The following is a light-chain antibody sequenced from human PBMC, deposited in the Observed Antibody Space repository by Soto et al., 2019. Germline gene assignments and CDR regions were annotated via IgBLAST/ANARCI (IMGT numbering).Light chain of an antibody. J-gene: IGKJ1*01. V-gene: IGKV3-20*01. Sequence: EIVLTQSPGTLSLSPGERATLSCRASQSVSSSYLAWYQQKPGQAPRPLIYGASSRAIGIPDRFSGSGSGPDFTLTISRLEPEDFAVYYCQQYGSSPWTFGHGTQVEIK. CDR3: QQYGSSPWT. CDR2: GAS. CDR1: QSVSSSY.